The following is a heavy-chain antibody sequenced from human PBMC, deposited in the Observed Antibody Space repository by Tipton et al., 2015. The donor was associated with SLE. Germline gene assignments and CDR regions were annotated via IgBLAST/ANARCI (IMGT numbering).Heavy chain of an antibody. D-gene: IGHD3-3*01. V-gene: IGHV4-30-2*01. J-gene: IGHJ4*02. CDR2: IYHSGST. CDR3: ARDFWSGYYTASFDY. CDR1: GGSISSGGYS. Sequence: TLSLTCAVSGGSISSGGYSWSWIRQPPGKGLEWIGYIYHSGSTYYNPSLKSRVTISVDRSKNQFSLKLSSVTAADTAVYYCARDFWSGYYTASFDYWGQGTLVTVSS.